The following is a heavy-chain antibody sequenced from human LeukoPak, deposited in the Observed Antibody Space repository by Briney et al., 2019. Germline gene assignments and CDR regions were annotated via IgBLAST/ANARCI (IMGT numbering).Heavy chain of an antibody. D-gene: IGHD3-10*01. CDR1: DYTFSSYG. CDR2: ISAYNGNR. Sequence: ASVKVSCKASDYTFSSYGIHWVRQAPGQGPEWMGWISAYNGNRDYALKFRGRVTMATDTSTNTAQMELRSLRSDDTAVYYCARGPSHYFGAGSAPKDFDYWGQGTLVIVSS. J-gene: IGHJ4*02. CDR3: ARGPSHYFGAGSAPKDFDY. V-gene: IGHV1-18*01.